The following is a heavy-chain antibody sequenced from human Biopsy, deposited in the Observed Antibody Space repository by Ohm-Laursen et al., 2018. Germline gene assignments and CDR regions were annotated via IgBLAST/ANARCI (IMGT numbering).Heavy chain of an antibody. J-gene: IGHJ5*02. Sequence: SETLSLTCSVSGYSMSTYYWSWIRQPPGKGLEWIGYIYYSGSTNYNPPLKSRVTISVDMSKNQFSLKLTSVAAADTAVYYCARHRGGMPSSGNWFDHWGQGTLVTVSS. CDR2: IYYSGST. CDR3: ARHRGGMPSSGNWFDH. V-gene: IGHV4-59*08. D-gene: IGHD2-2*01. CDR1: GYSMSTYY.